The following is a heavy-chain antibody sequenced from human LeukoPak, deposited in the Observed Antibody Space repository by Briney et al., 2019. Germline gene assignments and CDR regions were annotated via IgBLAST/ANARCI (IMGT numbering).Heavy chain of an antibody. J-gene: IGHJ4*02. CDR3: TRAVAGHPD. D-gene: IGHD6-19*01. CDR2: INHSGYT. V-gene: IGHV4-34*01. Sequence: PSETLSLTCAVSGVAFSNYYWSCVRQSPRKGLEWIGEINHSGYTNYNPSLKSRVTMSIDTSKNQFSLMLTSVTAADTAVYYCTRAVAGHPDWGQGTLVTVSS. CDR1: GVAFSNYY.